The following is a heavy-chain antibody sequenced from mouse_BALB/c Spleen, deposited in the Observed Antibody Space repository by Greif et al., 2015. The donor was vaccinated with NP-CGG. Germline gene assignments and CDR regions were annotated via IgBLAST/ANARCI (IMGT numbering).Heavy chain of an antibody. CDR2: IDPSDSYT. CDR1: GYTFTSYW. J-gene: IGHJ4*01. V-gene: IGHV1S127*01. Sequence: QVQLQQSGAELVKPGASVKMSCKASGYTFTSYWMHWVKQRPGQGLEWIGVIDPSDSYTSYNQKFKGKATLTVDTSSSTAYMQLSSLTSEDSAVYYCTYYGHAMDYWGQGTSVTVSS. CDR3: TYYGHAMDY. D-gene: IGHD1-2*01.